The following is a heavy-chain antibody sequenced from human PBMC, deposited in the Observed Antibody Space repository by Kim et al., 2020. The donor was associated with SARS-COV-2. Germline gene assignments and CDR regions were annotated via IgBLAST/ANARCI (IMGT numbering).Heavy chain of an antibody. CDR3: ARQAAYGTYAEFDS. D-gene: IGHD3-10*01. CDR1: GGSLNGYY. J-gene: IGHJ4*02. Sequence: SETLSLTCVVDGGSLNGYYWAWIRQSPGKGLEWIGEVDDSGTTYNPSLKGRGTISIDMSKNQFSLMLNSVTAADTAVYYCARQAAYGTYAEFDSWGQGTRVAVSS. V-gene: IGHV4-34*01. CDR2: VDDSGT.